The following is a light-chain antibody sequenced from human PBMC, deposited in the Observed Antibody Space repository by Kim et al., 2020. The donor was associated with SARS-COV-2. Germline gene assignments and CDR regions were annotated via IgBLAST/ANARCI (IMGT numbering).Light chain of an antibody. Sequence: SASVGDRVTITCRASQSINSWLAWYQQKPGKAPNLLIYAASSLESGVPSRFSGSRSGTEFTLTITSLQPDDFATYYCQQYNYYPYTFGQGTKLEIK. V-gene: IGKV1-5*01. CDR2: AAS. J-gene: IGKJ2*01. CDR1: QSINSW. CDR3: QQYNYYPYT.